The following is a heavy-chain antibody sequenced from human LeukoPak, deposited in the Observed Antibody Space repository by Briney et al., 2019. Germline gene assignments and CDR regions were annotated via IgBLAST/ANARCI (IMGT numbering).Heavy chain of an antibody. J-gene: IGHJ3*02. V-gene: IGHV4-34*01. CDR3: AREVYDSSGNAFDI. CDR1: GGPFNDYY. D-gene: IGHD3-22*01. CDR2: IYHSGST. Sequence: SETLSLTCAVYGGPFNDYYWNWLRQPPGKGLEWIGEIYHSGSTNYNPSLKSRVTISVDKSKNQLSLKLSSVTAADTAVYYCAREVYDSSGNAFDIWGQGTMVTVSS.